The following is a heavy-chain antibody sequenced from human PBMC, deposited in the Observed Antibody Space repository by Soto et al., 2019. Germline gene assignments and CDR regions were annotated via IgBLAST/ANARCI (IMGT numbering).Heavy chain of an antibody. Sequence: GGSLRLSCAASGSTFSSYSMNWVRQAPGKGLEWVSSISSSSSYIYYADSVKGRFTISRDNAKNSLYLQMNSLRAEDTAVYYCARGDCSGGSCPAGDAFDIWGQGTMVTVSS. CDR1: GSTFSSYS. V-gene: IGHV3-21*01. D-gene: IGHD2-15*01. J-gene: IGHJ3*02. CDR3: ARGDCSGGSCPAGDAFDI. CDR2: ISSSSSYI.